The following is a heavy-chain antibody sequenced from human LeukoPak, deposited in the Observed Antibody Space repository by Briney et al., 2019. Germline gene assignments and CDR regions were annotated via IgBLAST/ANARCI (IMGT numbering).Heavy chain of an antibody. V-gene: IGHV4-59*01. CDR1: GGSISSYY. D-gene: IGHD6-6*01. CDR2: IYYSGST. Sequence: SETLSLTCTVSGGSISSYYWSWIRQPPGKGLEWIGYIYYSGSTNYNPSLKSRVTISVDTSKNQFSLKLSSVTAADTAAYYCARARSSSLLKYNWFDPWGQGTLVTVSS. J-gene: IGHJ5*02. CDR3: ARARSSSLLKYNWFDP.